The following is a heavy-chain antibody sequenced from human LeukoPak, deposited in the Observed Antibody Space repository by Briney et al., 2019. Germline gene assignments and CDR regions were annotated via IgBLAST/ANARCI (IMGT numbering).Heavy chain of an antibody. CDR3: ARAGGYSGYGQGLDY. Sequence: PSETLSLTCTVSGGSIGSYYWSWIRQPPGKGLEWIGYIYYSGSTNYNPSLKSRVTISVDTSKNQFSLKLSSVTAADTAVYYCARAGGYSGYGQGLDYWGQGTLVTVSS. D-gene: IGHD5-12*01. CDR2: IYYSGST. CDR1: GGSIGSYY. V-gene: IGHV4-59*01. J-gene: IGHJ4*02.